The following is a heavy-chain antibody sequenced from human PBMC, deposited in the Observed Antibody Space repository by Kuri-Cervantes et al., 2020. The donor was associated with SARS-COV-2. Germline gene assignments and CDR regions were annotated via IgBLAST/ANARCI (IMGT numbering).Heavy chain of an antibody. Sequence: GESLKISCVASGFTFSTYAMNWVRQAPGKGLEWVSAMSGGGSSGTNTYYADSVKGRFTISRDHSKNTVYLQLRSLRVEDTAVYYCAKDQGTFGEFIAAAPGWFDPWGQGTLVTVSS. V-gene: IGHV3-23*01. CDR3: AKDQGTFGEFIAAAPGWFDP. D-gene: IGHD3-10*01. CDR1: GFTFSTYA. CDR2: MSGGGSSGTNT. J-gene: IGHJ5*02.